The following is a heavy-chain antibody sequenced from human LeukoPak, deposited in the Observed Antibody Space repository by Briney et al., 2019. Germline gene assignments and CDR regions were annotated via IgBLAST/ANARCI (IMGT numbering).Heavy chain of an antibody. CDR3: VRDRTKYCSSTSCPLDY. CDR2: INPYSGGT. V-gene: IGHV1-2*02. D-gene: IGHD2-2*01. CDR1: GGTFSSYA. J-gene: IGHJ4*02. Sequence: ASVKVSYKASGGTFSSYAISWVRQAPGQGLEWMGWINPYSGGTNYAQKFQGRVTMTRDTSISTAYMELSRLRSDDTAVYYCVRDRTKYCSSTSCPLDYWGQGTLVTVSS.